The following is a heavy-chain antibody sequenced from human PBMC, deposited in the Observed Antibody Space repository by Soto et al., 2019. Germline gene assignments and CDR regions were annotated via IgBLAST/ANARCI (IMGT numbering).Heavy chain of an antibody. D-gene: IGHD2-8*02. CDR3: ARWPGGYDYYGMDV. V-gene: IGHV1-8*01. CDR1: GYTFTSYD. J-gene: IGHJ6*02. Sequence: QVQLVQSGAEVKKPGASVKVSCKASGYTFTSYDINWVRQATGQGLEWMGWMNPNSGNTGYAQKFQGRVTMTRKTSISTAYMELSSLRSEDAAVYYCARWPGGYDYYGMDVWGQGTTVTVSS. CDR2: MNPNSGNT.